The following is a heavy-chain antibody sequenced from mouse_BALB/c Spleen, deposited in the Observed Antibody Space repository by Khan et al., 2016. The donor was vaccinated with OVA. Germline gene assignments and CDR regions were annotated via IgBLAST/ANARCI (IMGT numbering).Heavy chain of an antibody. CDR3: ARIYGSDFDY. CDR2: INPHFGET. J-gene: IGHJ2*01. Sequence: EVQLQQSGPELVKPGASVKISCKASGYSFTGYFMHWVMQSHGQSLEWIGRINPHFGETFYNQKFVGKATLTVDESSSTAHMELRSLASEDTAVYYCARIYGSDFDYWGQGTTLTVSS. D-gene: IGHD1-1*01. V-gene: IGHV1-20*02. CDR1: GYSFTGYF.